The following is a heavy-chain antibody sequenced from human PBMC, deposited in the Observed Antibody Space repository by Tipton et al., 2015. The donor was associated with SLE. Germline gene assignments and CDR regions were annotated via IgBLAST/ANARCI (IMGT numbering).Heavy chain of an antibody. Sequence: SLRLSCAASGFTLSSYSMNWVRQAPGKGLEWVTYITNVGSTIHYADSVQGRFTVSRDNARNSLYLQMNRLRAEDTAVYYCASGLQHGFDHWGQGLLVVVSS. D-gene: IGHD1-1*01. CDR1: GFTLSSYS. CDR2: ITNVGSTI. V-gene: IGHV3-48*01. J-gene: IGHJ4*02. CDR3: ASGLQHGFDH.